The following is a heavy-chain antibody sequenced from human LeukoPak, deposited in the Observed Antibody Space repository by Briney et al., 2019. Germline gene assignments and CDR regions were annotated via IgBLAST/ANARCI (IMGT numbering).Heavy chain of an antibody. CDR2: INHSGST. J-gene: IGHJ4*02. CDR1: GGSFSGYY. CDR3: AREPGGIVGATTDY. Sequence: PSETLSLTCAVYGGSFSGYYWSWIRQPPGKGLEWIGEINHSGSTNYNPSLKSRVTISVDTPKNQFSLKLSSVTAADTAVYYCAREPGGIVGATTDYWGQGTLVTVSS. D-gene: IGHD1-26*01. V-gene: IGHV4-34*01.